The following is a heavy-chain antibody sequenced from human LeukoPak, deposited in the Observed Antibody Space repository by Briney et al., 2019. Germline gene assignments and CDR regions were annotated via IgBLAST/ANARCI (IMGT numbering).Heavy chain of an antibody. D-gene: IGHD1-20*01. CDR3: ARDVGITGKTRYDY. CDR1: GGSISSSGYY. V-gene: IGHV4-31*03. Sequence: SETLSLTCTVSGGSISSSGYYWSWIRQHPGKGLEWIGCIYYSGSTYYNPSLKSRVTISVDTSKNQFSLKLSSVTAADTAVYYCARDVGITGKTRYDYWGQGTLVTVSS. CDR2: IYYSGST. J-gene: IGHJ4*02.